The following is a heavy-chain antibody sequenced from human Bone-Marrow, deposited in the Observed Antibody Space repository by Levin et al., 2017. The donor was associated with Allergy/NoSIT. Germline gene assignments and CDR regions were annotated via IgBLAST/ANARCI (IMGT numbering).Heavy chain of an antibody. J-gene: IGHJ4*02. CDR2: TYYESKWFN. CDR1: GDXXXSXXXA. Sequence: SETLSLTCAISGDXXXSXXXAXXXXXXXPSRGLEWLGRTYYESKWFNDYAVLVKSRITINPDTSKNQFSLQLNSVTPEDTAVYYCARGRHSAFDYWGQGTLVTVSS. V-gene: IGHV6-1*01. D-gene: IGHD2-15*01. CDR3: ARGRHSAFDY.